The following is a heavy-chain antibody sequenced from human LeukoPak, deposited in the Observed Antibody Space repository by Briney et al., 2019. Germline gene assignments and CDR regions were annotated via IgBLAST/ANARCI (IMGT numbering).Heavy chain of an antibody. CDR1: GFTFSSYA. D-gene: IGHD4-17*01. CDR2: ISSSSSYI. Sequence: SGGSLRLSCAASGFTFSSYAMSWVRQAPGKGLEWVSSISSSSSYIYYADSVKGRFTISRDNAKNSLYLQMNSLRAEDTAVYYCAGTVTTSDYDPWGQGTLVTVSS. J-gene: IGHJ5*02. V-gene: IGHV3-21*01. CDR3: AGTVTTSDYDP.